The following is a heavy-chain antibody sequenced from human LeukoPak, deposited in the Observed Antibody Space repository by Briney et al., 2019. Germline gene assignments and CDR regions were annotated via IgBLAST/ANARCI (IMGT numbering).Heavy chain of an antibody. J-gene: IGHJ4*02. CDR2: IYHSGAT. V-gene: IGHV4-39*01. D-gene: IGHD1-26*01. CDR3: ARHYLRVGATFN. Sequence: SETLSLTCTVSGGSISSSSYYWGWIRQSPGKGLEWIGSIYHSGATYYNPSLKSRVTISVDTSKNQFSLNLSSVTAADTAVYYCARHYLRVGATFNWGQGTLVTVSS. CDR1: GGSISSSSYY.